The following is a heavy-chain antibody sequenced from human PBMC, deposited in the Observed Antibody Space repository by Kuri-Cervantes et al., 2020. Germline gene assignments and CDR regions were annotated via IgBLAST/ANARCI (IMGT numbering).Heavy chain of an antibody. Sequence: GGSLRLSCAASGFTFSSYAMHWVRQAPGKGLEWVAVISYDGSNKYYADSVKGRFTISRDNSKNTLYLQMNSLRAADTAVYYCARDRDCSSGSCYLDAFDIWGQGTLVTVSS. D-gene: IGHD2-15*01. CDR3: ARDRDCSSGSCYLDAFDI. CDR2: ISYDGSNK. V-gene: IGHV3-30-3*01. CDR1: GFTFSSYA. J-gene: IGHJ3*02.